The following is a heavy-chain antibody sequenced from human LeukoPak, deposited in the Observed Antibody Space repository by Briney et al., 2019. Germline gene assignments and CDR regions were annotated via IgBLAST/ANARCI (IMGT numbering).Heavy chain of an antibody. CDR3: ASQSFAKFDP. J-gene: IGHJ5*02. Sequence: GGSLRLSCAASGFTFSSYSMSWVRQAPGKGLEWVSSISSSKTYIYYADSVKGRFTISRDNAKNSLYLQMNSLRAEDTAVYYCASQSFAKFDPWGQGTLVIVSS. D-gene: IGHD3-16*01. CDR1: GFTFSSYS. CDR2: ISSSKTYI. V-gene: IGHV3-21*01.